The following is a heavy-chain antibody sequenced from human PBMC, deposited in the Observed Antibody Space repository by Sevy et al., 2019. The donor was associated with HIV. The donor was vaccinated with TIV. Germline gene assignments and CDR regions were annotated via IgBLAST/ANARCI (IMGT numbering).Heavy chain of an antibody. D-gene: IGHD5-18*01. V-gene: IGHV3-23*01. Sequence: GGSLRLSCAASGFTLRNNAMSWVRQAPGKGLEWVSSISSTGGSTYHADSVKGRFSISRDNSKNTLYLHMNSLRAEDTAVYYCAKDPNVDTAMAYYFDYWGQGTLVTVSS. CDR1: GFTLRNNA. CDR3: AKDPNVDTAMAYYFDY. CDR2: ISSTGGST. J-gene: IGHJ4*02.